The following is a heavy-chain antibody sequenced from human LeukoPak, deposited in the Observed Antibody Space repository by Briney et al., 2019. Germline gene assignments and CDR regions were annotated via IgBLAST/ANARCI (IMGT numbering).Heavy chain of an antibody. V-gene: IGHV3-20*04. Sequence: GGSLRLSCAASGFTFDDYGMSWVRQAPGKGLEWVSGINWNGGSTGYADSVKGRFTISRDNAKNSLYLQMNSLRAEDTAVYYCARERVPGYSSSWSGDVGYWGQGTLVTVSS. D-gene: IGHD6-13*01. J-gene: IGHJ4*02. CDR2: INWNGGST. CDR1: GFTFDDYG. CDR3: ARERVPGYSSSWSGDVGY.